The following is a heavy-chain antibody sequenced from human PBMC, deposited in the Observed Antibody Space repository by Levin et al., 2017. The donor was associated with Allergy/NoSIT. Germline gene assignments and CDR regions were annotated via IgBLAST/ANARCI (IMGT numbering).Heavy chain of an antibody. Sequence: GESLKISCAVSGFSFSAYSMNWVRQAPGKGLEWLAYVDGHGTRIFYADSAKGRFTISRDNAQNSLYLQMNSLRAEDSGTYYCVRDLEGYREVIRFDFWGQGTLVTVSS. CDR2: VDGHGTRI. D-gene: IGHD3-10*01. V-gene: IGHV3-48*01. J-gene: IGHJ4*02. CDR1: GFSFSAYS. CDR3: VRDLEGYREVIRFDF.